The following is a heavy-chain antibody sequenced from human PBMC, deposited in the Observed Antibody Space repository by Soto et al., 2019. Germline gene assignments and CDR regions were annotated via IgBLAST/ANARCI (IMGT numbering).Heavy chain of an antibody. D-gene: IGHD2-2*01. CDR1: GYTFTSYG. CDR3: ARDNPIVVVPAASLGP. J-gene: IGHJ5*02. V-gene: IGHV1-18*03. Sequence: ASVKVSCKASGYTFTSYGISWVRQAPGRGLEWMGWISAYNGNTNYAQKLQGRVTMTTDTSTSTAYMELRSLRSDDMAVYYCARDNPIVVVPAASLGPWGQGTLVTVSS. CDR2: ISAYNGNT.